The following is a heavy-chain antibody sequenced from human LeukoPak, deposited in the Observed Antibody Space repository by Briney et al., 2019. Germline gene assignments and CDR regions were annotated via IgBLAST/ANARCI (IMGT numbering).Heavy chain of an antibody. V-gene: IGHV4-59*01. J-gene: IGHJ4*02. CDR3: ARRGMYCSGGSCYYYFDY. CDR1: GGSISSYY. Sequence: KPSETLSLTCTVSGGSISSYYWSWIRQPPGKGLEWIGYIYYSGSTNYNPSLKSRVTISVDTSKNQFSLRLSSVTAADTAVYYCARRGMYCSGGSCYYYFDYWGQGTLVTVSS. CDR2: IYYSGST. D-gene: IGHD2-15*01.